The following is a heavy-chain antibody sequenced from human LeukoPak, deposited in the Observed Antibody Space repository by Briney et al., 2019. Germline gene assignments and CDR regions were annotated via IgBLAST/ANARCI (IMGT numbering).Heavy chain of an antibody. V-gene: IGHV1-46*01. CDR3: ARGGDMATVPHLYYFEY. CDR2: INPSGGST. J-gene: IGHJ4*02. CDR1: GYTFTSYY. Sequence: ASVKVSCKASGYTFTSYYLHWVRQAPGQGLEWMGIINPSGGSTTYAQNFQGRVTMTRDTSTSTVYMELSSLRSEDTAVYYCARGGDMATVPHLYYFEYWGQGTPVTVSS. D-gene: IGHD5-24*01.